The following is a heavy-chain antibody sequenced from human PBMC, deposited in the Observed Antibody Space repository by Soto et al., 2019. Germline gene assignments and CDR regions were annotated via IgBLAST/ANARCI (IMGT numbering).Heavy chain of an antibody. D-gene: IGHD3-22*01. CDR3: AKDREYDSSGYWAY. V-gene: IGHV3-23*01. CDR1: GFTFSSYA. J-gene: IGHJ4*02. CDR2: ISGSGGST. Sequence: VGSLRLSCAASGFTFSSYAMSWVRQAPGKGLEWVSDISGSGGSTYYAGAVKGWFTISRDNSKNTLYLKMNSLRAEDTAVDYCAKDREYDSSGYWAYWGQGTLVTVSS.